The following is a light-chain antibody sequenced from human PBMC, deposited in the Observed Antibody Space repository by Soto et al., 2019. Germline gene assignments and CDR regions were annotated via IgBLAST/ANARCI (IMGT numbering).Light chain of an antibody. J-gene: IGKJ4*01. V-gene: IGKV3-11*01. CDR2: DAS. CDR3: QQRSNWPPLT. Sequence: EIVLTQSPATLSLSPGERATLSCRANQSLSTYLAWYQQKPGQPPRLLIYDASNRSTGVPARFSGSGSGTDFTLTISSLEPEDSAVYFCQQRSNWPPLTFGGGTKVEIK. CDR1: QSLSTY.